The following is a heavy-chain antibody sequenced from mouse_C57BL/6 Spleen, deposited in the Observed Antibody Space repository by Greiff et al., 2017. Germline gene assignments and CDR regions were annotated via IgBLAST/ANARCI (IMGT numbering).Heavy chain of an antibody. CDR3: ARREGIYYGNYEDY. J-gene: IGHJ2*01. CDR1: GYTFTSYT. D-gene: IGHD2-1*01. V-gene: IGHV1-4*01. CDR2: INPSSGYT. Sequence: QVQLQQSGAELARPGASVTMSCKASGYTFTSYTMHWVKQRPGQGLEWIGYINPSSGYTKYNQKFKDKATLTADKSSSTAYMQLSSLTSEDSAVYYCARREGIYYGNYEDYWGQGTTLTVSS.